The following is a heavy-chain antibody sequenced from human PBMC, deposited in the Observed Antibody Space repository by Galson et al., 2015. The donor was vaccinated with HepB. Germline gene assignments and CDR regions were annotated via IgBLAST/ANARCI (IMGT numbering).Heavy chain of an antibody. V-gene: IGHV3-30*04. J-gene: IGHJ4*02. CDR1: GFTFSSYA. CDR2: ISYDGSNK. Sequence: SLRLSCAASGFTFSSYAMHWVRQAPGKGLEWVAVISYDGSNKYYADSVKGRFTISRDNSKNTLYLQMNSLRAEDTAVYYCARDPYWGQGTLVTVSS. CDR3: ARDPY.